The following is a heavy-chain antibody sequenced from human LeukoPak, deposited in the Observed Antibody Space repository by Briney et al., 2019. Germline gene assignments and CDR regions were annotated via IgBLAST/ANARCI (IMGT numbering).Heavy chain of an antibody. D-gene: IGHD3-16*01. CDR2: IYYSGST. V-gene: IGHV4-61*08. CDR3: ARDRLGTGRTRTVDAFDI. CDR1: GGSISSGGYY. Sequence: SETLSLTCTVSGGSISSGGYYWSWIRQHPGKGLEWIGYIYYSGSTNYNPSLKSRVTISVDTSKNQFSLKLSSVTAADTAVYYCARDRLGTGRTRTVDAFDIWGQGTMVTVSS. J-gene: IGHJ3*02.